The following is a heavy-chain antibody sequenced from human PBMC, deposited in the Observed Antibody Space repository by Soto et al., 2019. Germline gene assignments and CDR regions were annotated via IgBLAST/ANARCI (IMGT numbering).Heavy chain of an antibody. CDR2: ISSSSSYT. Sequence: PGGSLRLSCAASGFTFSDYYMSWIRQAPGKGLEWVSYISSSSSYTNYADSVKGRFTISRDNAKNSLYLQMNSLRAEDTAVYYCAIFGIMVRGVIDYWGQGTLVTVSS. CDR1: GFTFSDYY. CDR3: AIFGIMVRGVIDY. V-gene: IGHV3-11*06. D-gene: IGHD3-10*01. J-gene: IGHJ4*02.